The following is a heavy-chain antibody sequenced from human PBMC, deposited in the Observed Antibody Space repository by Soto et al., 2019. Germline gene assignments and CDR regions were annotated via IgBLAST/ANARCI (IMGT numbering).Heavy chain of an antibody. V-gene: IGHV4-59*01. CDR1: GDSMSTYY. D-gene: IGHD4-17*01. J-gene: IGHJ4*02. Sequence: TSETLSLTCTVFGDSMSTYYWSWIRQPPGKGLEWIGYIYSSGGTNYSPSFRSRVTMSVDTSKNYLSLKLSSVTAADTAVYYCARLVYGNYGYFDSWGQGSLVTVSS. CDR2: IYSSGGT. CDR3: ARLVYGNYGYFDS.